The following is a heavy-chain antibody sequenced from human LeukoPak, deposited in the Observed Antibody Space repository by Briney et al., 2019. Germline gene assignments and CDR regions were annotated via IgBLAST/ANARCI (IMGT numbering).Heavy chain of an antibody. D-gene: IGHD5-12*01. Sequence: ASVKVSCKASGYTFTSYYMHWVRQAPGQGLEWMGIINPSGGTTSYAQKFQGRVTMTRDTSTSTVYMELSSLRSEDTAVYYCARGQGLSHYRGYGHTDCWGQGSLVTVSS. CDR2: INPSGGTT. CDR3: ARGQGLSHYRGYGHTDC. CDR1: GYTFTSYY. V-gene: IGHV1-46*01. J-gene: IGHJ4*02.